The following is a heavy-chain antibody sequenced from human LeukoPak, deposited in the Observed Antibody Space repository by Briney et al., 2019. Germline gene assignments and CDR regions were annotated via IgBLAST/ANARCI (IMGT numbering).Heavy chain of an antibody. CDR2: INHSGST. D-gene: IGHD3-9*01. J-gene: IGHJ4*02. CDR1: GGSFSGYY. CDR3: ARAFPPNYDILTGGGYFDY. V-gene: IGHV4-34*01. Sequence: SGTLSLTCAVYGGSFSGYYWSWIRQPPGKGLEWIGEINHSGSTNCNPSLKSRVTISVDTSKNQFSLKLSSVTAADTAVYYCARAFPPNYDILTGGGYFDYWGQGTLVTVSS.